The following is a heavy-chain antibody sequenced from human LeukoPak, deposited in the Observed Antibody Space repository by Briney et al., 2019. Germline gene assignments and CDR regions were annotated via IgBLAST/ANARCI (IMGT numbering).Heavy chain of an antibody. CDR1: GFTFSSYG. D-gene: IGHD2-2*01. Sequence: GGSLRLSCAASGFTFSSYGMHWVRQAPGKGLEWVAVIWYDGSNKYYADSVKGRFTIPRDNSKNTLYLQMNSLRAEDTAVYYCARDGQRRGYCSSTSCYVEGNWFDPWGQGTLVTVSS. CDR2: IWYDGSNK. J-gene: IGHJ5*02. V-gene: IGHV3-33*01. CDR3: ARDGQRRGYCSSTSCYVEGNWFDP.